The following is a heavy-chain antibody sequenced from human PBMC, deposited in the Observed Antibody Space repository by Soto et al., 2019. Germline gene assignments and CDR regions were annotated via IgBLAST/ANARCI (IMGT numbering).Heavy chain of an antibody. J-gene: IGHJ4*03. CDR3: ARDRQGELLLITYYFDY. CDR1: GYTFTSYG. Sequence: ASVKVSCKASGYTFTSYGISWVRQAPGQGFEWMGGIIPIFGTANYAQKFQGRVTITADESTSTAYMELSSLRSEDTAVYYCARDRQGELLLITYYFDYWGQGTTVTVSS. CDR2: IIPIFGTA. V-gene: IGHV1-69*13. D-gene: IGHD1-26*01.